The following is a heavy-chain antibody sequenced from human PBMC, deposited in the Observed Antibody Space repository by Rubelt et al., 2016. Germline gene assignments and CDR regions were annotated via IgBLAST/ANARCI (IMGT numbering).Heavy chain of an antibody. Sequence: QAQLVQSGAEVKKPGASVKVSCKASGYTFISYAIHWVRQAPGQSLEWVGWINAGNGDPKYSERFQDRLTLTRKTSASTTYLELSNLRSEDTAVYYCARDEDYWGQGALVTVSS. V-gene: IGHV1-3*01. CDR2: INAGNGDP. CDR1: GYTFISYA. J-gene: IGHJ4*02. CDR3: ARDEDY.